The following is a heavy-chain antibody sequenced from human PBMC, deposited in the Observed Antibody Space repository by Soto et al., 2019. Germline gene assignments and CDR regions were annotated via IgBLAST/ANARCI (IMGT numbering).Heavy chain of an antibody. J-gene: IGHJ1*01. V-gene: IGHV1-18*01. D-gene: IGHD2-15*01. CDR1: GYTFTSYG. Sequence: QVQLVQSGAEVKKPGASVKVSCKGSGYTFTSYGISWVRQAPGQGLEWMGWISGYNGNTNYAQKLQGRVTMTTDTSTSTAYMEVRSLRSDDTAVYYCARDLGEDCSGGSCYDDEYFLQWGQGTLVTVSS. CDR3: ARDLGEDCSGGSCYDDEYFLQ. CDR2: ISGYNGNT.